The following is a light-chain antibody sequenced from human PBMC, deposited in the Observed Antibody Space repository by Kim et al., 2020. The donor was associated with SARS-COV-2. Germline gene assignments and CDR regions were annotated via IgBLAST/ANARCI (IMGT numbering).Light chain of an antibody. V-gene: IGKV3-20*01. CDR3: QQYGSSPWT. CDR2: SAS. CDR1: QSVSSSY. J-gene: IGKJ2*02. Sequence: EIVLTQSPGTLSLSSGESATLSCRASQSVSSSYLAWYQQKPGQAPRVLMYSASSRATGIPDRFSGSGSGTEFTLTISILEPEDVAVYYCQQYGSSPWTFGQGTKLEI.